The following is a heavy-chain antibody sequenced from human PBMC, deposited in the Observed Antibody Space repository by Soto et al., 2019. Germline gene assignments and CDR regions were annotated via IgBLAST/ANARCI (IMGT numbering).Heavy chain of an antibody. V-gene: IGHV1-69*01. CDR1: GGTFSSYA. CDR3: AWVLRFSGSLHDYYYGMDV. CDR2: IIPIFGTA. J-gene: IGHJ6*02. D-gene: IGHD3-3*01. Sequence: QVQLVQSGAEVKKPGSSVKVSCKASGGTFSSYAISWVRQAPGQGLEWMGGIIPIFGTANYAQKFQGRVTITADEVRSTDYMELSSLRSEDTGVYYCAWVLRFSGSLHDYYYGMDVWGQGTTVTVSS.